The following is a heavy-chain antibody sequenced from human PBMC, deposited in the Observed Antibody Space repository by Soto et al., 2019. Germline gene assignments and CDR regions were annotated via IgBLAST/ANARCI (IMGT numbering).Heavy chain of an antibody. CDR2: ISHGVSA. J-gene: IGHJ4*02. V-gene: IGHV4-4*02. CDR3: TRDGDFGYSLAY. Sequence: QVQLQESGPGLVKPSETLTLTCAVSGASISTGKWWSWVRQPPGKGLEWIGEISHGVSANYNPALRSRVTIEVDKSKNLFSLKLSVTAADTAMYYCTRDGDFGYSLAYWGQGTLVTVSS. CDR1: GASISTGKW. D-gene: IGHD5-18*01.